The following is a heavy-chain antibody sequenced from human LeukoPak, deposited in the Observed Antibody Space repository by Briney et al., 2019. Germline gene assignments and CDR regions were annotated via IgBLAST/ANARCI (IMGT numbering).Heavy chain of an antibody. D-gene: IGHD6-19*01. CDR1: GFTFSNYA. Sequence: GGSLRLSCAASGFTFSNYAMSWVRQAPGKGLEWVSTISGSGGSTYYADSVKGRFTISRDNSKNTLHLQMNSLRADDTAVYYCAKPITRGGITMAGWFDPWGQGTLVTVSS. CDR3: AKPITRGGITMAGWFDP. V-gene: IGHV3-23*01. CDR2: ISGSGGST. J-gene: IGHJ5*02.